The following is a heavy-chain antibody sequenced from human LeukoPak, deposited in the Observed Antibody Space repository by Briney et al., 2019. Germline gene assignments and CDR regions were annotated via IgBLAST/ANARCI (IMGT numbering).Heavy chain of an antibody. J-gene: IGHJ4*02. CDR2: ISYDGSNK. Sequence: GGSLRLSCAASGFTFSSYGMHWVRQAPGKGPEWVAVISYDGSNKYYADSVKGRFTISRDNSKNTLYLQMNSLRAEDTAVYYCAKDVCGGDCYCFDYWGQGTLVTVSS. V-gene: IGHV3-30*18. CDR3: AKDVCGGDCYCFDY. CDR1: GFTFSSYG. D-gene: IGHD2-21*02.